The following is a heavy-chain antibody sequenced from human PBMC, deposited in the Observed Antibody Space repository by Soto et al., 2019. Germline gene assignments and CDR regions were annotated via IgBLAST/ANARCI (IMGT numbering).Heavy chain of an antibody. D-gene: IGHD3-10*01. CDR2: IKQDGSEK. J-gene: IGHJ6*02. V-gene: IGHV3-7*03. CDR3: AREVRRITMVRGGIKTDNYYYGMDV. Sequence: GGSLRLSCAASGFTFSSYWISWVRQAPGKGLEWVANIKQDGSEKYYVDSVKGRFTIPRDNAKNSVYLQMNSLRAEDTAVYYCAREVRRITMVRGGIKTDNYYYGMDVWGQGTTVTVSS. CDR1: GFTFSSYW.